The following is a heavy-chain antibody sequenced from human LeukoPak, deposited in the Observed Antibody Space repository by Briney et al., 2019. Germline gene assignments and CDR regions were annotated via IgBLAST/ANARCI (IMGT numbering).Heavy chain of an antibody. D-gene: IGHD6-6*01. Sequence: GASVKVSCKASGYTFTGYYMHWVRQAPGQGLEWMGWINPNSGGTNYAQKFQGRVTMTRDTSISTAHMELSRLRSDDTAVYYCARLTYSSSDDAFDIWGQGTMVTVSS. CDR3: ARLTYSSSDDAFDI. CDR1: GYTFTGYY. J-gene: IGHJ3*02. CDR2: INPNSGGT. V-gene: IGHV1-2*02.